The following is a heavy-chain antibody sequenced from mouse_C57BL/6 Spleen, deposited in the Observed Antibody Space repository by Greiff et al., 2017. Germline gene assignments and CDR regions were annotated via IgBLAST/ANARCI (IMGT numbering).Heavy chain of an antibody. Sequence: VQRVESGAELVKPGASVKISCKASGYTFSSYWMNWVKQRPGKGLEWIGQIYPGGGNTNYNGKFKGKATLTADKSSSTAYMQLSSLTSEDSAVYYCARDDDDSREEFDYWGQGTMVTVSA. J-gene: IGHJ3*01. D-gene: IGHD3-2*01. CDR1: GYTFSSYW. CDR2: IYPGGGNT. V-gene: IGHV1-80*01. CDR3: ARDDDDSREEFDY.